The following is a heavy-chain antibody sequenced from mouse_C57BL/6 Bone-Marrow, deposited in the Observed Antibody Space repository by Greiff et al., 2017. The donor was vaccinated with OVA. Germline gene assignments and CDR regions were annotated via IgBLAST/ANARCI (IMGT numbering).Heavy chain of an antibody. V-gene: IGHV1-53*01. CDR1: GYTFTSYW. J-gene: IGHJ4*01. Sequence: VQLQQPGTELVKPGASVKLSCKASGYTFTSYWMHWVKQRPGQGLEWIGNINPSNGGTTYNEKFQSKATLTVDKSSSRAYMQLISLTSEDSAGNYCARDDGYDAMDYWGQGTSVTVS. CDR3: ARDDGYDAMDY. CDR2: INPSNGGT. D-gene: IGHD2-3*01.